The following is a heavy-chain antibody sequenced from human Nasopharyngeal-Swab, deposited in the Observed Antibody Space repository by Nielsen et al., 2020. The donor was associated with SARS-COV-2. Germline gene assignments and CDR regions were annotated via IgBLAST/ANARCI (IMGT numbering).Heavy chain of an antibody. D-gene: IGHD2-2*01. Sequence: ASVKVSCKASGYTFTSYDISWVRQATGQGLEWMGWMNPNSGNTGYAQKLQGRVTITRNTSISTAYMELSSLRSEDTAVYYCARVYCSSTSCFYGMDVWGQGTTVTVSS. J-gene: IGHJ6*02. CDR3: ARVYCSSTSCFYGMDV. CDR2: MNPNSGNT. V-gene: IGHV1-8*03. CDR1: GYTFTSYD.